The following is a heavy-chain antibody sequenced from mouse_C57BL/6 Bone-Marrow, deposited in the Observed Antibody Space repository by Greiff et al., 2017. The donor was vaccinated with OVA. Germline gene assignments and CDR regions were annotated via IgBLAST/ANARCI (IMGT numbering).Heavy chain of an antibody. CDR1: GYTFTSYT. J-gene: IGHJ1*03. CDR3: AGYGYDGYFDG. D-gene: IGHD2-2*01. Sequence: VQLQESGAELARPGASVKMSCKASGYTFTSYTMHWVKQRPGQGLEWIGYINPSSGYTKYNQKFKDQATLTADKSSSTAYMQLSSLTSDDSAVYCCAGYGYDGYFDGWGTGTTVTVSS. CDR2: INPSSGYT. V-gene: IGHV1-4*01.